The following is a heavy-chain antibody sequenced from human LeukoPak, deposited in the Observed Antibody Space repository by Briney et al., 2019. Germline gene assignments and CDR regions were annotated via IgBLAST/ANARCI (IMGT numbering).Heavy chain of an antibody. V-gene: IGHV4-4*07. CDR3: ARVVSSVVPAAIGHLDP. CDR1: GGSISSYY. D-gene: IGHD2-2*01. Sequence: SETLSLTCTVSGGSISSYYWSWIRQPAGKGLEWIGRIYTSGSTNYNPSLKSRVTMSVDTSKNQFSLKLSSVTAADTAVYYCARVVSSVVPAAIGHLDPWGQGTLVTVSS. CDR2: IYTSGST. J-gene: IGHJ5*02.